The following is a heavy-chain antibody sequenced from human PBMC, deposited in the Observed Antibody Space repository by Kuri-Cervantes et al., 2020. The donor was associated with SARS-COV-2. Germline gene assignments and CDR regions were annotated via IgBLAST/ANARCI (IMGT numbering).Heavy chain of an antibody. CDR3: ARASSIVVVPSAPFDY. CDR2: ISGSGGST. CDR1: GFTFSSYA. Sequence: GGSLRLSCAASGFTFSSYAMSWVRQAPGKGLEWVSAISGSGGSTYYADSVKGRFTITRDNSKNTLYLQMNSLISDDTAVYYCARASSIVVVPSAPFDYWGQGTLVTVSS. D-gene: IGHD2-2*01. J-gene: IGHJ4*02. V-gene: IGHV3-23*01.